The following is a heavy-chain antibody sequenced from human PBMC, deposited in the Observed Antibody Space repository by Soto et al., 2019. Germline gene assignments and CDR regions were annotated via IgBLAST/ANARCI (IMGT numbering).Heavy chain of an antibody. V-gene: IGHV3-48*01. J-gene: IGHJ5*02. D-gene: IGHD6-13*01. CDR3: ARHPERIAQIGWFDP. CDR1: GFTFSSYS. Sequence: GGSLRLSCAASGFTFSSYSMNWIRQAPGKGMEWVSYISSSSSTIYYADSVKGRFTISRDNAKNSLYLQMNSLRAEDTAVYYCARHPERIAQIGWFDPWGQGTLVTVSS. CDR2: ISSSSSTI.